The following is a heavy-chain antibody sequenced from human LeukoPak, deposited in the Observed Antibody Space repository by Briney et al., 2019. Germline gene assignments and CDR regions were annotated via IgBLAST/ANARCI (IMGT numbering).Heavy chain of an antibody. J-gene: IGHJ6*03. V-gene: IGHV4-39*01. CDR3: ARRVTYYDILTGYYPYYYYMDV. Sequence: PSETLSLTCTVAGGSISSSSYYWGWIRQPPGKGLEWIGSIYYSGSTYYNPSLKSRVTISVDTSKNQFSLKLSSVTAADTAVYYCARRVTYYDILTGYYPYYYYMDVWGKGTTVTISS. D-gene: IGHD3-9*01. CDR2: IYYSGST. CDR1: GGSISSSSYY.